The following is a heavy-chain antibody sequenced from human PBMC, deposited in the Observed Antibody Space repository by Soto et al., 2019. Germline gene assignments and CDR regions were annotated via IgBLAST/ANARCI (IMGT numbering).Heavy chain of an antibody. J-gene: IGHJ4*02. Sequence: SLRLSCAASGFTFSSYGMHWVRQAPGKGLEWVAVIWYDGSNKYYADSVKGRFTISRDNSKNTLYLQMNSLRAEDTAVYYCARDRSIVGATYYFDYWGQGTLVTVSS. V-gene: IGHV3-33*01. D-gene: IGHD1-26*01. CDR3: ARDRSIVGATYYFDY. CDR2: IWYDGSNK. CDR1: GFTFSSYG.